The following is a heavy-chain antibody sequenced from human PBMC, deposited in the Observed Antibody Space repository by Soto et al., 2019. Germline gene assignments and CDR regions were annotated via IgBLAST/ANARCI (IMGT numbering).Heavy chain of an antibody. J-gene: IGHJ4*02. CDR1: GYTFNMYY. CDR3: AREGAAAARMFDN. Sequence: QVQLVQSGAEVRNPGASVKVSCKASGYTFNMYYMHWVRQAPGQGLEWMGVINPNGDSTTYAQKLQGRLTMTRDTSTSTVYMDLTSLRSEDTAVSYCAREGAAAARMFDNWGQGTLVTVSS. CDR2: INPNGDST. D-gene: IGHD6-13*01. V-gene: IGHV1-46*02.